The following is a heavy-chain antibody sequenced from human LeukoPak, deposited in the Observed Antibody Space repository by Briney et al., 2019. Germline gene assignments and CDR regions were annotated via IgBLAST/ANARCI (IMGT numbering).Heavy chain of an antibody. Sequence: GGSLRLSCAASGFTFDNYWMTWVRQAPGKGLEWVANIRQDGGEKYYVDPVKGRFTISRDNTKNSLYLQMNSLRAEDTAVYYCARAQPFGGCWGQGTLVTVSS. CDR1: GFTFDNYW. D-gene: IGHD3-10*01. V-gene: IGHV3-7*01. J-gene: IGHJ4*02. CDR2: IRQDGGEK. CDR3: ARAQPFGGC.